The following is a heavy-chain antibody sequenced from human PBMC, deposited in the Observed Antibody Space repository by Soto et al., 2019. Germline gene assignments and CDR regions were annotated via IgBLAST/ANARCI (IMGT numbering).Heavy chain of an antibody. J-gene: IGHJ4*02. D-gene: IGHD5-18*01. CDR2: INHSGST. V-gene: IGHV4-34*01. CDR1: GGSFSGYY. Sequence: QVQLQQWGAGLLKPSETLSLTCAVYGGSFSGYYWSWIRQPPGKGLEWIGEINHSGSTNYNPSLKSRVTISVDTSKNQFSLKLSSVTAADTAVYYCARISRRGYSYAGGVGLDYWGQGTLVTVSS. CDR3: ARISRRGYSYAGGVGLDY.